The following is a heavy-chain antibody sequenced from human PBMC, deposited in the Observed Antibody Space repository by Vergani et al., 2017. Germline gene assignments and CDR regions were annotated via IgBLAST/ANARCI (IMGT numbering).Heavy chain of an antibody. CDR1: GGPISSGSYY. D-gene: IGHD1-26*01. CDR2: IYYSGST. V-gene: IGHV4-61*10. Sequence: QVQLQESGPGLVKPSETLSLTCTVSGGPISSGSYYWSWIRQPAGKGLEWIGYIYYSGSTSYNPSLKSRVTISVDPSKNQFSLNLRSVTGADTAVYYCARRAYSGSFSYYFDYWGQGTLVTVSS. J-gene: IGHJ4*02. CDR3: ARRAYSGSFSYYFDY.